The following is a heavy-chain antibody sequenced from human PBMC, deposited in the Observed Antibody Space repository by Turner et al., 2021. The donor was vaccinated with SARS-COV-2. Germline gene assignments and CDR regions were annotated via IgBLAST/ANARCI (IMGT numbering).Heavy chain of an antibody. CDR2: ITPSSGYT. CDR3: TRSRPGATVTFDY. Sequence: QVHLVQSGAEVKKPGASAKVSCKAPGYTFTTYYLHWVRQAPGHGLEWMGMITPSSGYTTYAQTFQGRVTMTRDTSTTTVYMDLSSLTFEDTAVYFCTRSRPGATVTFDYWGQGTLVTVSS. J-gene: IGHJ4*02. CDR1: GYTFTTYY. V-gene: IGHV1-46*03. D-gene: IGHD4-17*01.